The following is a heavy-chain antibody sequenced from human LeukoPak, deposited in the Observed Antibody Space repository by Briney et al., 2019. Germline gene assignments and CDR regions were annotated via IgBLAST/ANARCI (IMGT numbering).Heavy chain of an antibody. D-gene: IGHD6-6*01. CDR2: IYYSGST. J-gene: IGHJ3*02. CDR3: ARKRPDAFDI. Sequence: SETLSLTCTVSGGSISSYYWSWIRQPPGKGLEWIGYIYYSGSTNYNPSLKSRVTISVDTSKNQFSLKLSSVTAADTAVYYCARKRPDAFDIWGQGTMVTASS. CDR1: GGSISSYY. V-gene: IGHV4-59*01.